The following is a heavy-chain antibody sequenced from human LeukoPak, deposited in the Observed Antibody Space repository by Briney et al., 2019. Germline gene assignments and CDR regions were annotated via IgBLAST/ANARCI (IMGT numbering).Heavy chain of an antibody. CDR3: ATDYGGNSVRSWGDVY. J-gene: IGHJ4*02. CDR1: GYTFTGYY. Sequence: GASVKVSCKASGYTFTGYYMHWVRQAPGQGLEWTGWINPNSGGTNYAQKFQGRVTMTRDTSISTAYMELSRLRSDDTAVYYCATDYGGNSVRSWGDVYWGQGTLVTVSS. D-gene: IGHD4-23*01. CDR2: INPNSGGT. V-gene: IGHV1-2*02.